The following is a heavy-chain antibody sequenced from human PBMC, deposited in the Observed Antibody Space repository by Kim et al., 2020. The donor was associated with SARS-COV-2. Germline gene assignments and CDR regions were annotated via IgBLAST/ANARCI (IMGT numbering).Heavy chain of an antibody. CDR1: GFTFSSDW. Sequence: GGSLRLSCVASGFTFSSDWMHWVRQAPGKGLLWVSHIKGDGSLKGYADSVKGRFTISRDNAKNTLYLQMDSLRVEDTAVYYCARELLSCSGGNCYPRSFDYWGQGTLVTVSS. CDR3: ARELLSCSGGNCYPRSFDY. CDR2: IKGDGSLK. D-gene: IGHD2-15*01. J-gene: IGHJ4*02. V-gene: IGHV3-74*01.